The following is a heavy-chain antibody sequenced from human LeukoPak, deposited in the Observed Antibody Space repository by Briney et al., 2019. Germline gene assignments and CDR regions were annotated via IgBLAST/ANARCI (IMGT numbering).Heavy chain of an antibody. Sequence: GGSLRLSCAASGFTFSDYWMHWVRQVPGKGPVWLSRVSKDGTFAQYAGCMKGRLTIYRENAKNTVYLQVSSLRGEDTAVYYCARDRGALDIWVRGTMVIVSS. CDR1: GFTFSDYW. J-gene: IGHJ3*02. CDR2: VSKDGTFA. CDR3: ARDRGALDI. D-gene: IGHD3-10*01. V-gene: IGHV3-74*01.